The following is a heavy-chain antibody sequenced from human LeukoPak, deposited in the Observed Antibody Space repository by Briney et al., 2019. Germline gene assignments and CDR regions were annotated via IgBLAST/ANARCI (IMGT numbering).Heavy chain of an antibody. CDR1: GDGVSSNSAA. CDR3: ARETTLIGGVLNPIDY. D-gene: IGHD3-16*01. Sequence: SQTLSLTCAISGDGVSSNSAAWNWIRQSPSRGLEWLGRTYYRSKWYNDYAVSVKSRISFNPDLSKNQVSLQLNSVTPEDTALYYCARETTLIGGVLNPIDYWGQGTLVTVSS. J-gene: IGHJ4*02. V-gene: IGHV6-1*01. CDR2: TYYRSKWYN.